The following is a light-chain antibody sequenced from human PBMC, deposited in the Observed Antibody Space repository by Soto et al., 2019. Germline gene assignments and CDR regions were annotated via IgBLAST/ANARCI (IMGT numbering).Light chain of an antibody. Sequence: QSVLTQPASVSGSPGQSITISCTGTSSDVGGYDYVSWYQQHPDKAPELMIYDVNNRPSGVSNRFSGSKSGNTASLTISGLQAEDEADYYCSSYTSSRYVFGTGTKVPS. J-gene: IGLJ1*01. CDR3: SSYTSSRYV. V-gene: IGLV2-14*01. CDR1: SSDVGGYDY. CDR2: DVN.